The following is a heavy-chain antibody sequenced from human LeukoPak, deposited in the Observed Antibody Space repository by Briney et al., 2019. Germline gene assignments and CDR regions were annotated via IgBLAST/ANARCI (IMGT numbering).Heavy chain of an antibody. J-gene: IGHJ4*02. CDR2: IYYSGST. V-gene: IGHV4-39*01. Sequence: SETLSLTCTVSGGSISSSSYYWGWIRQPPGKGLEWIGSIYYSGSTYYNPSLKSRVTISVDTSKNQFSLKLSSVTAADTAVYYCVSVYYDILTGPKAAFDYWGQGTLVTVSS. CDR1: GGSISSSSYY. D-gene: IGHD3-9*01. CDR3: VSVYYDILTGPKAAFDY.